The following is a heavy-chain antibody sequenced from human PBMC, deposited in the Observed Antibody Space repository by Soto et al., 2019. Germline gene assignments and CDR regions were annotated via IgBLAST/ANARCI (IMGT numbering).Heavy chain of an antibody. CDR1: GYTFTGYY. CDR3: ASTGYDFWSGYFTGDYYGMDV. V-gene: IGHV1-2*02. Sequence: GASVKVSCKASGYTFTGYYMHWVRQAPGQGLEWMGWINPNSGGTNYAQKFQGRVTMTRDASISTAYMELSRLRSDDTAVYYCASTGYDFWSGYFTGDYYGMDVWGQGTTVTVSS. D-gene: IGHD3-3*01. CDR2: INPNSGGT. J-gene: IGHJ6*02.